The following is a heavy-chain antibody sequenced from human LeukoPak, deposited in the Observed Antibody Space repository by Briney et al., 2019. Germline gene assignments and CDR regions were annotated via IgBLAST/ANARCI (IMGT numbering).Heavy chain of an antibody. CDR2: INHSGST. CDR3: ARKAVAAATHNWFDP. CDR1: GGSFSGYY. V-gene: IGHV4-34*01. D-gene: IGHD6-13*01. J-gene: IGHJ5*02. Sequence: SXTLSLTCAVYGGSFSGYYWSWIRQPPGKGLEWIGEINHSGSTNYNPSLKSRVTISVDTSKNQFSLKLSSVTAADTAVYYCARKAVAAATHNWFDPWGQGTLVTVSS.